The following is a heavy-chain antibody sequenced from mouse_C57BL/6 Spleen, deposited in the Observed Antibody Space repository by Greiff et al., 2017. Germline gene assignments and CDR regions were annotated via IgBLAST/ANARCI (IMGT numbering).Heavy chain of an antibody. CDR3: ARQDGSTLYAMDY. V-gene: IGHV1-69*01. CDR2: VDPSDSYT. Sequence: VQLQQPGAELVMPGASVKLSCKASGYTFTSYWMHWVKQRPGQGLEWIGEVDPSDSYTNYNQKFKGKSTLTVDKSSSTAYMQLSSLTSEDSAVYYGARQDGSTLYAMDYWGQGTSVTVSS. J-gene: IGHJ4*01. CDR1: GYTFTSYW. D-gene: IGHD1-1*01.